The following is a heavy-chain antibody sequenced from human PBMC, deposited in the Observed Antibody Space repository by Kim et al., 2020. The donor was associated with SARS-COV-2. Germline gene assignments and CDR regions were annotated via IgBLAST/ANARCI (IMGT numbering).Heavy chain of an antibody. J-gene: IGHJ6*02. D-gene: IGHD2-2*01. CDR1: GFTFSSYW. CDR2: IKQDGSEK. Sequence: GGSLRLSCAASGFTFSSYWMSWVRQAPGKGLEWVANIKQDGSEKYYVDSVKGRFTISRDNAKNSLYLQMNSLRAEDTAVYYCARGSSQDIVVVPAAMRSGVYGMDVWGQGTTVTVSS. CDR3: ARGSSQDIVVVPAAMRSGVYGMDV. V-gene: IGHV3-7*01.